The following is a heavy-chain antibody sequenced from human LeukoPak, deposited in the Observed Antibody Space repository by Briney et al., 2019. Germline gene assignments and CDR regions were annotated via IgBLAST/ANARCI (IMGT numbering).Heavy chain of an antibody. D-gene: IGHD1-1*01. V-gene: IGHV1-24*01. Sequence: ASVKASCKASGGTFSSYAISWVRQAPGQGLEWMGGFDPEDGETIYAQKFQGRVTMTEDTSTDTAYMELSSLRSEDTAVYYCATDRVLGPGDWGQGTLVTVSS. CDR1: GGTFSSYA. CDR3: ATDRVLGPGD. J-gene: IGHJ4*02. CDR2: FDPEDGET.